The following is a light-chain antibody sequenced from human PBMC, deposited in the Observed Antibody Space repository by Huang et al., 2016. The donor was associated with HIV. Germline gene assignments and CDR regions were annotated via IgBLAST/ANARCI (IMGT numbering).Light chain of an antibody. J-gene: IGKJ4*01. V-gene: IGKV3-15*01. CDR1: QNIGGS. Sequence: ETVMTQSPATLSVSPGERATLSCRASQNIGGSLAWYQKKPGQAPRLLIYEASTRATGIPARFSGSESGTDFTLTISSLQSEDFAVYYCQQYNDWSAVTFGGGTKVEI. CDR2: EAS. CDR3: QQYNDWSAVT.